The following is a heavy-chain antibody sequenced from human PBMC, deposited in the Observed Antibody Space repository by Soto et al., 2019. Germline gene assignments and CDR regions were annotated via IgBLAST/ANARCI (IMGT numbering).Heavy chain of an antibody. J-gene: IGHJ4*02. CDR1: GYTLTSYA. CDR3: ARGERYYYDSSGYFGFDY. Sequence: ASVKVSCKASGYTLTSYAMHWVRQAPGQSLEWMGWINAGNGNTKYSQKFQGRVTFTRDTSATTAYMELNSLRSEDTAVYYCARGERYYYDSSGYFGFDYWGQGTLVTSPQ. CDR2: INAGNGNT. V-gene: IGHV1-3*01. D-gene: IGHD3-22*01.